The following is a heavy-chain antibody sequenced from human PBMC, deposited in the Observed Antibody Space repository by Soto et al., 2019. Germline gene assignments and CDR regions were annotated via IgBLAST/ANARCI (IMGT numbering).Heavy chain of an antibody. Sequence: PGESLNISCKGSGYSFTTYWIGWVRQMPGKGLEWMGIIYPGDSETRYSPSFQAQVTISADKSISTAYLQWSSLKASDTAMYYCASRGRDGYNYGYYYYGMDVWGQGTTVTAP. D-gene: IGHD5-12*01. CDR2: IYPGDSET. J-gene: IGHJ6*02. V-gene: IGHV5-51*01. CDR3: ASRGRDGYNYGYYYYGMDV. CDR1: GYSFTTYW.